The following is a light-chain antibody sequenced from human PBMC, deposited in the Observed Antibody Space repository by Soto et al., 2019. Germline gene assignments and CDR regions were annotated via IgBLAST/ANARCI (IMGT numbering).Light chain of an antibody. Sequence: QSVLTQPPSVSGAPGQRVTISCTGSSSNIGAGYDVHWYQQLPGTAPKLLIFGSTNRPSGVPDRLSGSKSVTSASLDITGLQAEDEADYYCQSYDTSLSGSVVFGGGTKVTVL. CDR3: QSYDTSLSGSVV. V-gene: IGLV1-40*01. CDR1: SSNIGAGYD. J-gene: IGLJ2*01. CDR2: GST.